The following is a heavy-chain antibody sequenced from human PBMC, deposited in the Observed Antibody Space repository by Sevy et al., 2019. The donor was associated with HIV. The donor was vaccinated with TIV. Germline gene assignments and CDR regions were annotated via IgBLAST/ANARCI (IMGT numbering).Heavy chain of an antibody. J-gene: IGHJ6*02. CDR2: ISYDGSDK. Sequence: GGSLRLSCAASGFAFSNYYAMHWVRQAPGKGLEWVALISYDGSDKYYADGVKGGFTISRDNFKNTLFLKMNSLTTEDTAVYYCARPRANYVDHYFFYAMDVWGQGTTVTVSS. CDR3: ARPRANYVDHYFFYAMDV. D-gene: IGHD4-17*01. CDR1: GFAFSNYYA. V-gene: IGHV3-30-3*01.